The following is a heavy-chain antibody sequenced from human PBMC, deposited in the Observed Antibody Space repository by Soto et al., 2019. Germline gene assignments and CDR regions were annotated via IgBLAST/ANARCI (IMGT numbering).Heavy chain of an antibody. CDR3: AKNGGIVGVVAAPTLNWFDP. CDR1: GFTFSSYA. D-gene: IGHD2-15*01. V-gene: IGHV3-23*01. Sequence: GGSLRLSCAASGFTFSSYAMSWVRQAPGKGLEWVSAISGSGGSTYYADSVKGRFTISRDNSKNTLYLQMNSLRAEDTAVYYCAKNGGIVGVVAAPTLNWFDPWGQETLVTVPS. J-gene: IGHJ5*02. CDR2: ISGSGGST.